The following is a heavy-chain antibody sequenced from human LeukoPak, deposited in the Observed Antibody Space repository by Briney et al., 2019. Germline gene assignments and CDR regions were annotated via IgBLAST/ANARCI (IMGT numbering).Heavy chain of an antibody. J-gene: IGHJ2*01. D-gene: IGHD2-15*01. Sequence: SETLSLTCTVSGYSIAHGFFWAWIRQPPGGGLEWIGSLYHSGATYYNTSLKSRISTSVDTSKNQFSLKLRLVTAADTAVYYCARVEVPRDINDWYFDLWGRGTLVTVSS. CDR2: LYHSGAT. CDR3: ARVEVPRDINDWYFDL. CDR1: GYSIAHGFF. V-gene: IGHV4-38-2*02.